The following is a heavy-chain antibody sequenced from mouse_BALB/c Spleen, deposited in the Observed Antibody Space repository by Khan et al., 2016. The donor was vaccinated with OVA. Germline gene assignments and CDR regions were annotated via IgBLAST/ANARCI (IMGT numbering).Heavy chain of an antibody. V-gene: IGHV1-4*01. Sequence: QVQLQQSGGELARPGASVKMSCKASGYTFTSYTMHWIKKRAGQGREWIGYINPSNDYTNYKQKFKDKATLTTDKSSTTAYLRLSSLTYEDSAVYNCVRDGAYHRNDGWFAYWGQGTLVTVPA. J-gene: IGHJ3*01. CDR3: VRDGAYHRNDGWFAY. CDR1: GYTFTSYT. D-gene: IGHD2-14*01. CDR2: INPSNDYT.